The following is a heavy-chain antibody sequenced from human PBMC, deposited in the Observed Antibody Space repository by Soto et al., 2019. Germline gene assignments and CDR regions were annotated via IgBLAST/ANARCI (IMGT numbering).Heavy chain of an antibody. D-gene: IGHD3-22*01. Sequence: QLQLQESGPGLVKPSETLFLTCSVSGGSISSTGYYWGWIRLPPGKGLEWIGSIYNSGSTYYNPSLKSRVTISVDTSKNLFSLRLSSVTAADTAVYYCARGRTTMTVSFSSRGGNWFDPWGQGTLVTVSS. CDR3: ARGRTTMTVSFSSRGGNWFDP. CDR1: GGSISSTGYY. J-gene: IGHJ5*02. CDR2: IYNSGST. V-gene: IGHV4-39*01.